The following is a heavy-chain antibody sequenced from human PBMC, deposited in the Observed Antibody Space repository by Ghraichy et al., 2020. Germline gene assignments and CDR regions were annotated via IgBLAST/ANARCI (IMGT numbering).Heavy chain of an antibody. CDR2: IYYTGSA. J-gene: IGHJ6*02. D-gene: IGHD3-3*01. CDR3: AVLASNGVDV. CDR1: GGSINSGSYS. Sequence: SKTLSLTCTVSGGSINSGSYSWTWIRQPPGKGLEWIGYIYYTGSAFYNPSLKSRVAISLDRFYNNRFSLKLSSVTAADTAVYYCAVLASNGVDVWGQGTTVTVSS. V-gene: IGHV4-30-2*01.